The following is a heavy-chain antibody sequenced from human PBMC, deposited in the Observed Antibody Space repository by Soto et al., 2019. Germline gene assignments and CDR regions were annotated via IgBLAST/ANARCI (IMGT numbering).Heavy chain of an antibody. CDR1: GGSISSSNW. D-gene: IGHD2-2*02. V-gene: IGHV4-4*02. CDR2: IYHSGST. CDR3: ARRGGYCISTSCYRYYYGMDV. J-gene: IGHJ6*02. Sequence: SETLSLTCAVSGGSISSSNWWSWVRQPPGKGLEWIGEIYHSGSTNYNPSLKSRVTISVDKSKNQFSLKLSSVTAADTAVYYCARRGGYCISTSCYRYYYGMDVWGQGTTVTVSS.